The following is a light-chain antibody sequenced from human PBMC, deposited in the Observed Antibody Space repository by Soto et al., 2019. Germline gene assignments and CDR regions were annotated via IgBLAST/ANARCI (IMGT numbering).Light chain of an antibody. Sequence: QSALTQPRSVSGSPGQSVTISCSGTSSDVVGYTYVSWYLLHPGKAPKLLIYDASKRPSGVPDRFSGSRSGNTASLTISGLQAEDEADYYCCSFAGTYVFGTGTKLTVL. CDR3: CSFAGTYV. CDR2: DAS. V-gene: IGLV2-11*01. CDR1: SSDVVGYTY. J-gene: IGLJ1*01.